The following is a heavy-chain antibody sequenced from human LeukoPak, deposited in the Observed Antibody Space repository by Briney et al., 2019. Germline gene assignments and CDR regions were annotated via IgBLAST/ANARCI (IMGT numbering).Heavy chain of an antibody. J-gene: IGHJ4*02. V-gene: IGHV1-8*01. CDR3: ARGHSSGWY. CDR2: MNPNSGNT. CDR1: GHTFTSYD. Sequence: GASVKVSCKASGHTFTSYDINWVRQATGQGLEWMGWMNPNSGNTGYAQKFQGRVTMTRDTSISTAYMELSSLISDDTAVYYCARGHSSGWYWGQGTLVTVSS. D-gene: IGHD6-19*01.